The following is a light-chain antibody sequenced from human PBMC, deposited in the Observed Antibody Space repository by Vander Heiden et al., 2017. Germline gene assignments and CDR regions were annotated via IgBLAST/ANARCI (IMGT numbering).Light chain of an antibody. Sequence: SVLTPPPSASGTPGQRVTITCSGSSSNIGSHSVCSYQPLHGTAPKLLIYRNTLRPSGVPERFSGSKSGTSASLAISGLRSEDEADYYCAAWDDSRSGWVFGGGTKPTVL. J-gene: IGLJ3*02. CDR2: RNT. CDR3: AAWDDSRSGWV. CDR1: SSNIGSHS. V-gene: IGLV1-47*01.